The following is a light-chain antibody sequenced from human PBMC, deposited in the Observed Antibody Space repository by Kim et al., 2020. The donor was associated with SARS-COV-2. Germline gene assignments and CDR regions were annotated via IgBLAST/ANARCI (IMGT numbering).Light chain of an antibody. CDR1: QSVGTS. V-gene: IGKV3-11*01. CDR2: DAS. CDR3: RQRYICPLLT. J-gene: IGKJ4*01. Sequence: FFTPSPAPLSLSPGEKATLSCRASQSVGTSLGWFQHRPGKAPRLLISDASNRATGVPPRFSGSGSGTDFTLTISSLQPEDFAVYYCRQRYICPLLTFGGGTKVDIK.